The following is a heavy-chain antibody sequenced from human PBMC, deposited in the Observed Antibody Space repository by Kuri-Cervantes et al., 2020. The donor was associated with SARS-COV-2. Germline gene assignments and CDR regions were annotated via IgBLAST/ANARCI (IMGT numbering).Heavy chain of an antibody. J-gene: IGHJ3*02. CDR2: IYYSGSM. Sequence: SETLSLTCTVSGGSISSSSYYWGWIRQPPGKGLEWIGNIYYSGSMYYNPSLKSRVTISVDTSKNQFSLKLSSVTAADTAVYYCARQGRITMFGVVIRGIDIWGQGTMVTVSS. V-gene: IGHV4-39*01. CDR1: GGSISSSSYY. CDR3: ARQGRITMFGVVIRGIDI. D-gene: IGHD3-3*01.